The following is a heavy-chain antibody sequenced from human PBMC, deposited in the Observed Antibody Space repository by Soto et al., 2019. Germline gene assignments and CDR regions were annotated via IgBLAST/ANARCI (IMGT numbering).Heavy chain of an antibody. V-gene: IGHV1-18*01. CDR1: GYTINSYG. CDR2: ISVYNGKT. D-gene: IGHD1-26*01. CDR3: ARIVGADRRWFDP. Sequence: QVPLVQSGAEVKKPGASVKVSCKASGYTINSYGISWVRQAPGQGLEWMGWISVYNGKTKYAQKLQGRVTMTTDTSTSTAYMELRSLRSDDTAVYYCARIVGADRRWFDPWGQGTLVTVSS. J-gene: IGHJ5*02.